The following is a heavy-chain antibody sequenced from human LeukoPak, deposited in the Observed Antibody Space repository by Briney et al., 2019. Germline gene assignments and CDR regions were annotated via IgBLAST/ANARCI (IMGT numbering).Heavy chain of an antibody. J-gene: IGHJ4*02. CDR2: IIPSDGST. CDR1: GYSFTMYF. D-gene: IGHD3-10*01. CDR3: ARGKVVTMVRGVIITYFDY. V-gene: IGHV1-46*01. Sequence: ASVTVSCTASGYSFTMYFIHWVRQAPGQGLEWMGIIIPSDGSTSYAQKFQGRVTMTRDTSTSTVYMELRSLRSEDTAVYYCARGKVVTMVRGVIITYFDYWGQGTLVTVS.